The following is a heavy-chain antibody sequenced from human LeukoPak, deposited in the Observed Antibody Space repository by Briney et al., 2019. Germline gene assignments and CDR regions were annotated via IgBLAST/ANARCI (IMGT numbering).Heavy chain of an antibody. CDR2: IRYDGSNK. V-gene: IGHV3-30*02. D-gene: IGHD3-10*01. CDR1: GFTFSSYG. Sequence: PGGSLRLSCAASGFTFSSYGMHWVRQAPGKGLEWVAFIRYDGSNKYYADSVKGRFTISRDNSKNTLYLQMNSLRAEDTAVYYCAKDPGGYYYGPAYMDVWGKGTTVTISS. J-gene: IGHJ6*03. CDR3: AKDPGGYYYGPAYMDV.